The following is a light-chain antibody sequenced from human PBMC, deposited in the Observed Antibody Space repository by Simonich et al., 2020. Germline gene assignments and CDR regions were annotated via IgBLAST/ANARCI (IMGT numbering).Light chain of an antibody. V-gene: IGKV1-5*03. CDR1: QSISSW. J-gene: IGKJ1*01. CDR3: QQYNSYWT. Sequence: DIQMTQSPSTLSASVGDRVTITCRASQSISSWLSWYQQKPVKAPKLLIYNATSLESGVPSRFSGSGSGTEFTLTSSSLQPDDFATYYCQQYNSYWTFGQGTKVEIK. CDR2: NAT.